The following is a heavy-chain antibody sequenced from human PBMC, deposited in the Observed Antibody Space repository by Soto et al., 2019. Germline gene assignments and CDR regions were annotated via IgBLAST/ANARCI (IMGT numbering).Heavy chain of an antibody. CDR2: INPKSGGT. CDR3: ARCDSRDGSYGLYSCFYNHYFDF. V-gene: IGHV1-2*04. J-gene: IGHJ4*03. CDR1: GYSFTGYH. D-gene: IGHD3-22*01. Sequence: ASVKVSCKASGYSFTGYHMHWVRQAPGQGLEWLGWINPKSGGTSYAQKFQGWVTMTTDTSISTASMELTRLTSDDTAIYYCARCDSRDGSYGLYSCFYNHYFDFWGQGTMVTVSS.